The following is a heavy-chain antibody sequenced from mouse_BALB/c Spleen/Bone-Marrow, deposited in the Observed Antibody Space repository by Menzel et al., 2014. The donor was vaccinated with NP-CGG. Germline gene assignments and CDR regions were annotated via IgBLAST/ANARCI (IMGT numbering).Heavy chain of an antibody. CDR2: IDPAIFT. V-gene: IGHV14-3*02. J-gene: IGHJ1*01. D-gene: IGHD2-14*01. Sequence: VQLQQSGAELVKPGASVKLSCTASGFNIKDTYLHWVKQRPEQGLDWIGRIDPAIFTKYDPKFQGKATITEDTSSNTAYLHLSSLTSEDTAVDYFASYRYGWYFDVWGAGTAVTVSS. CDR3: ASYRYGWYFDV. CDR1: GFNIKDTY.